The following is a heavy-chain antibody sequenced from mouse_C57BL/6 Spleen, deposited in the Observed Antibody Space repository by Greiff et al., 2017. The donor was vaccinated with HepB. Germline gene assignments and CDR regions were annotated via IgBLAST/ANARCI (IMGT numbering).Heavy chain of an antibody. Sequence: EVQLMESGGDLVKPGGSLKLSCAASGFTFSSYGMSWVRQTPDKRLEWVATISSGGSYTYYPDSVKGRFTISRDNAKNTLYLQMSSLKSEDTAMYYCARHTTVVATTKWYFDVWGTGTTVTVSS. J-gene: IGHJ1*03. CDR2: ISSGGSYT. V-gene: IGHV5-6*01. CDR3: ARHTTVVATTKWYFDV. D-gene: IGHD1-1*01. CDR1: GFTFSSYG.